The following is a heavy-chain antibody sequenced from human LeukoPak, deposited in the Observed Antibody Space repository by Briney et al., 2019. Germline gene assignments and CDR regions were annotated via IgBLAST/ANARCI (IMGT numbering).Heavy chain of an antibody. CDR3: ARVVMVGYGDYGAFDI. D-gene: IGHD4-17*01. J-gene: IGHJ3*02. V-gene: IGHV3-30-3*01. CDR2: ISYDGSNK. Sequence: PGRSLRLSCAASGFTFSSYAMHWVRQALGKGLEWVAVISYDGSNKYYADSVKGRFTISRDNSKNTLYLQMNSLRAEDTAVYYCARVVMVGYGDYGAFDIWGQGTMVTVSS. CDR1: GFTFSSYA.